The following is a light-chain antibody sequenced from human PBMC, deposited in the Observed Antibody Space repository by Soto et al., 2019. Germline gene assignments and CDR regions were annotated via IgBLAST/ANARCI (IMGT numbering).Light chain of an antibody. Sequence: LAQPASVSGSPGQSITISCTGTSSDVGSYNLVSWYQQHPGKAPKLMIYEGSKRPSGVSNRFSGSKSGNTASLTISGLQAEDEADYYCCSYAGSSFYVFGTGTKVT. CDR1: SSDVGSYNL. V-gene: IGLV2-23*01. CDR3: CSYAGSSFYV. CDR2: EGS. J-gene: IGLJ1*01.